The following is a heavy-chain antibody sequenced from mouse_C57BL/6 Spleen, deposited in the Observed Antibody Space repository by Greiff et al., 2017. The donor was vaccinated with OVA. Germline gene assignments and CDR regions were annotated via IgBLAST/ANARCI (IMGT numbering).Heavy chain of an antibody. CDR3: TRRERRGFFDY. Sequence: QVQLKQSGAELVRPGASVTLSCKASGYTFTDYEMHWVKQTPVHGLEWIGAIDPETGGTAYNQKFKGKAILTADKSSSTAYMDLRSLTSEDSAVYYCTRRERRGFFDYWGQGTTLTVSS. V-gene: IGHV1-15*01. J-gene: IGHJ2*01. CDR2: IDPETGGT. CDR1: GYTFTDYE.